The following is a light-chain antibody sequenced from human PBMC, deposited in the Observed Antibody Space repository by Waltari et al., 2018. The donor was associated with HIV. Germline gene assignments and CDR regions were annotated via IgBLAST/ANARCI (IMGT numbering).Light chain of an antibody. CDR2: AAS. CDR1: QSISSN. CDR3: QQSYSTPFT. J-gene: IGKJ3*01. Sequence: DIQMTQSPSSLPASVGDRVTITCRESQSISSNLNWYQQKPGKAPKLLIYAASILQRGVRSRFSGSGSGTEFTLTISSLQPEEFATYYCQQSYSTPFTFGPGTKVDIE. V-gene: IGKV1-39*01.